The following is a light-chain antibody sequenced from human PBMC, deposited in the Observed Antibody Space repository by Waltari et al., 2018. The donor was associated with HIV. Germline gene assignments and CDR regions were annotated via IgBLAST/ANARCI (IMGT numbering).Light chain of an antibody. CDR2: RNN. CDR3: DAWDNSLSGRV. J-gene: IGLJ3*02. V-gene: IGLV1-47*01. Sequence: QSVLTPPPSASGPPGPRVTISCSGSRSTLGNNDLYWFQHLPGTAPKLLIYRNNQRPSGVPDRFTGSKSGTSASLAISGLRSEDEADYYCDAWDNSLSGRVFGGGTKLTVL. CDR1: RSTLGNND.